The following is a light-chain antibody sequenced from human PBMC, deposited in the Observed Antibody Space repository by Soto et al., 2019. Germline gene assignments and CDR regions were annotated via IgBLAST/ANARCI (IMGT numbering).Light chain of an antibody. J-gene: IGKJ2*01. Sequence: DIQMTQSPSSLSASVGDRVTITCRASQTISTYLNWYQQNPGKAPKLLIYAASNLQSGVPSRFSGSGSRTDFTLTINSLQPEDFATYYCQHSFNIPYTFGQGTKLEIK. CDR2: AAS. CDR3: QHSFNIPYT. V-gene: IGKV1-39*01. CDR1: QTISTY.